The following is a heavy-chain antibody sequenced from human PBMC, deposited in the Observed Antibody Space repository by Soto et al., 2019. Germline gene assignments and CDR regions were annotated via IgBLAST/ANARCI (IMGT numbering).Heavy chain of an antibody. CDR1: GYTFTSYG. CDR2: ISAYNGNT. CDR3: ARDPPFWSGYYTGYYYGMEV. J-gene: IGHJ6*02. V-gene: IGHV1-18*04. D-gene: IGHD3-3*01. Sequence: ASVKVSSKASGYTFTSYGISWFRQAPGQGLEWMGWISAYNGNTNYAQKLQGRVTMTTDTSTSTAYMELRRLRSDDTAVYYCARDPPFWSGYYTGYYYGMEVWGQGTPVTVSS.